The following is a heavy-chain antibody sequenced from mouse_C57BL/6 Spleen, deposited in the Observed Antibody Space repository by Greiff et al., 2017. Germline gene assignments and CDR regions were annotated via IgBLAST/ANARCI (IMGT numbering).Heavy chain of an antibody. CDR3: AIYYDYDAYAMDY. J-gene: IGHJ4*01. CDR1: GYAFSSSW. Sequence: QVQLQQSGPELVKPGASVKISCKASGYAFSSSWMNWVKQRPGKGLEWNGRIYPGDGDTNYNGKFKGKATLTADKSSSTAYMQLSSLTSEDSAVYFCAIYYDYDAYAMDYWGQGTSVTVSS. CDR2: IYPGDGDT. V-gene: IGHV1-82*01. D-gene: IGHD2-4*01.